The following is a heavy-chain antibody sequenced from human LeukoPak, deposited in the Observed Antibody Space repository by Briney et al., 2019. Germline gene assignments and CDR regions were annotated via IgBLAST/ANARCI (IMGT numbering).Heavy chain of an antibody. Sequence: SETLSLTCTVSGGSIRSSYYYWGWIRQPPGKGLEWIGSIYDSGSTYYNPSLKSRVTISVDTSKNQFSLKLNSVTAADTAVYYCARVVYYYDSSGLIDYWGQGTLVTVSS. CDR1: GGSIRSSYYY. J-gene: IGHJ4*02. CDR2: IYDSGST. D-gene: IGHD3-22*01. CDR3: ARVVYYYDSSGLIDY. V-gene: IGHV4-39*01.